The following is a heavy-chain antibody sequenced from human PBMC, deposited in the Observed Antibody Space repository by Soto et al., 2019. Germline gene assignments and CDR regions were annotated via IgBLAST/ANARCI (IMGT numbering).Heavy chain of an antibody. CDR3: VRVLFGGNNWFDP. CDR1: GYTFTSYY. D-gene: IGHD3-16*01. CDR2: IIPIFGTA. Sequence: GASVKVSCKASGYTFTSYYMHWVRQAPGQGLEWMGGIIPIFGTANYAQKFQGRVTITADESTSTAYMELSSLRSEDTAVYYCVRVLFGGNNWFDPWGQGTLVTVSS. J-gene: IGHJ5*02. V-gene: IGHV1-69*13.